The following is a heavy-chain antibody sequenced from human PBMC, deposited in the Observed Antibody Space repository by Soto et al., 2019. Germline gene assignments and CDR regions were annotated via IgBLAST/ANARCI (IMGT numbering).Heavy chain of an antibody. CDR2: IIPILDIA. J-gene: IGHJ5*02. CDR3: AGALPPVIVPTAVYHGWFKP. D-gene: IGHD2-2*01. V-gene: IGHV1-69*02. Sequence: QVQLVQSGTEVKKPGSSVKVSCKASGGTLSTYTINWVRQAPGQGLEWMERIIPILDIADYAQKFQGRVTITADKSTSTAYMQRTSLNSEDTAVYYCAGALPPVIVPTAVYHGWFKPWGQGTLVNVSS. CDR1: GGTLSTYT.